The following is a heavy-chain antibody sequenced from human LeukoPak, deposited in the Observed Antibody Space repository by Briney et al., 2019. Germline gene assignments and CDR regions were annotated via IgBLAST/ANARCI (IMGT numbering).Heavy chain of an antibody. CDR2: IYQTGAT. V-gene: IGHV4-59*12. Sequence: SETLSLTCIVSGGSISNYYWSWFRQPPGKGLEWIGYIYQTGATSYNPSLKSRVTISIDTSKNQFSLKLSSVTAADTAVYYCARVQQQLVFDYWGQGTLVTVSS. D-gene: IGHD6-13*01. J-gene: IGHJ4*02. CDR3: ARVQQQLVFDY. CDR1: GGSISNYY.